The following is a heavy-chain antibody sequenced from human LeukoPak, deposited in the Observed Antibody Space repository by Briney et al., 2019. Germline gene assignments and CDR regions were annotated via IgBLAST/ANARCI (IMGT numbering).Heavy chain of an antibody. D-gene: IGHD4-17*01. Sequence: PSQTLSLTCTISGDSLTSGSRYWSWIRQPAGKGLEWIGHFYSSTRTTYNPSLESRVTISGDTAKNQFSLKLDSVTAADTAVYFCARCMSELDYGDYAYYYHMDVWGKGTTVTVSS. CDR2: FYSSTRT. J-gene: IGHJ6*04. V-gene: IGHV4-61*09. CDR3: ARCMSELDYGDYAYYYHMDV. CDR1: GDSLTSGSRY.